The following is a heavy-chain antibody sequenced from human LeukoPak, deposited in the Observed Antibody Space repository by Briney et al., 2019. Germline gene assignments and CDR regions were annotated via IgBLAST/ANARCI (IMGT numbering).Heavy chain of an antibody. J-gene: IGHJ6*03. CDR3: ARAYSGRYGLGYYYMDV. V-gene: IGHV3-48*03. CDR1: GFTFSSYE. D-gene: IGHD1-26*01. CDR2: ISSSGSTI. Sequence: SGGSLRLSCAASGFTFSSYEMNWVRQAPGKGLEWVSYISSSGSTIYYADSVKGRFTISRDNAKNSLYLQMNSLRAEDTAVYYCARAYSGRYGLGYYYMDVWGKGTTVTISS.